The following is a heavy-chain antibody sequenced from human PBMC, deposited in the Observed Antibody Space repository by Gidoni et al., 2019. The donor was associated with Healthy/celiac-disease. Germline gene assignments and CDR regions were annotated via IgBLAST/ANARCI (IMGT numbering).Heavy chain of an antibody. V-gene: IGHV4-39*01. CDR1: GGSIRSSSYY. Sequence: QLQLQASGPGLVKPSETLSLTCTVSGGSIRSSSYYWGWIRQPPGKGLEWMGSIYYSGSTYYNPSLKSRVTISVDTSKNQFSLKLSSVTAADTAVYYCARLGDDFWSGSPGPTNNWFDPWGQGTLVTVSS. CDR2: IYYSGST. D-gene: IGHD3-3*01. CDR3: ARLGDDFWSGSPGPTNNWFDP. J-gene: IGHJ5*02.